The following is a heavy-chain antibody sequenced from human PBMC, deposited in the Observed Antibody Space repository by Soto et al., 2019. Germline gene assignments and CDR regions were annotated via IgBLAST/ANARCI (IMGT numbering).Heavy chain of an antibody. CDR3: AREAPGSGRAFDI. Sequence: ASVKVSCKASGYTFTGHYIHWVRQAPGQGLEWMGWINPNSGGTDYAQKFQGRVTMTGDTSITTAYMELSSLTSDDTAVYSCAREAPGSGRAFDIWGQGTMVTV. CDR1: GYTFTGHY. V-gene: IGHV1-2*02. CDR2: INPNSGGT. D-gene: IGHD1-26*01. J-gene: IGHJ3*02.